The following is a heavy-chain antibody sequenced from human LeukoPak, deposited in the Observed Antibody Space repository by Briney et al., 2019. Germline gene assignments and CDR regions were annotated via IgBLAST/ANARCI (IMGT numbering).Heavy chain of an antibody. V-gene: IGHV4-38-2*02. CDR1: GYSISSAYY. CDR2: IYHTGTT. J-gene: IGHJ5*02. Sequence: SETLSLTCTVSGYSISSAYYWGWIRQPPGQGLEWIGSIYHTGTTFYNPSLRSRVTISVDTSKNQFSLKLSSVTAADTAMYYCARTTVTYNWFDPWGQGTLVTVSS. CDR3: ARTTVTYNWFDP. D-gene: IGHD4-11*01.